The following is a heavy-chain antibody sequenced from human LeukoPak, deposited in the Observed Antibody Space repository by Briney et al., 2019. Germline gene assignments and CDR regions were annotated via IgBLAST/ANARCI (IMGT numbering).Heavy chain of an antibody. CDR2: INHSGST. Sequence: SETLSLTCAVYGGSFSGYYCSWIRQPPGKGLEWIGEINHSGSTNYNPSLKSRVTISVDTSKNQFSLKLSSVTAADTAVYYCARAPYYYDSSGYYYYFDYWGQGTLVTVSS. CDR1: GGSFSGYY. J-gene: IGHJ4*02. V-gene: IGHV4-34*01. D-gene: IGHD3-22*01. CDR3: ARAPYYYDSSGYYYYFDY.